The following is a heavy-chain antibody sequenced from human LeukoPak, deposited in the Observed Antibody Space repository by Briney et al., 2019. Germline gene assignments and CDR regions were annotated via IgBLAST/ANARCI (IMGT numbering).Heavy chain of an antibody. CDR2: IYYSGST. V-gene: IGHV4-59*12. CDR1: GGSISSYY. Sequence: PSETLSLTCTVSGGSISSYYWSWIRQPPGKGLEWIGYIYYSGSTNYNPSLKSRVTISVDTSKNQFSLKLSSVTAADTAVYYCATRIAARPFDPWGQGTLVTVSS. D-gene: IGHD6-6*01. J-gene: IGHJ5*02. CDR3: ATRIAARPFDP.